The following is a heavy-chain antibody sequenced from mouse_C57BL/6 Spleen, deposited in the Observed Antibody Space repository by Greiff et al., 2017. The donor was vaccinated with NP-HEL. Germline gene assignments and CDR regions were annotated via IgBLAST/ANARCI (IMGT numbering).Heavy chain of an antibody. D-gene: IGHD1-1*01. J-gene: IGHJ4*01. CDR2: INPNYGTT. CDR1: GYSFTDYN. CDR3: ASITTVVEDYAMDY. Sequence: EVQLQQSGPELVKPGASVKISCKASGYSFTDYNMNWVKQSNRKSLEWIGVINPNYGTTSYNQKFKGKATLTVDQSSSTAYMQLNSLTSEDSAVYYRASITTVVEDYAMDYWGQGTSVTVSS. V-gene: IGHV1-39*01.